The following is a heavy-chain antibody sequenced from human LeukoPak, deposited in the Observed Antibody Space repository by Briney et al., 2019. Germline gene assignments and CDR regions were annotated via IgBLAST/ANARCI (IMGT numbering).Heavy chain of an antibody. V-gene: IGHV3-30*02. CDR3: TNFGY. Sequence: GGSLRLSCIASGLMFSSSDMHWVRQAPGKGLEWVARINSDGSSKYYADGRFTISRDNSKNTLYLQMSSLRADDTAVYYCTNFGYWGQGTLVTVSS. CDR2: INSDGSSK. J-gene: IGHJ4*02. CDR1: GLMFSSSD.